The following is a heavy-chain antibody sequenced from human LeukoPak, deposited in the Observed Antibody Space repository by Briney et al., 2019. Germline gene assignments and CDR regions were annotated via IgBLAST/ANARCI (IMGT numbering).Heavy chain of an antibody. Sequence: GGSLRLSCAASGFTFSSYSMNWVRQAPGKGLEWVSSISSTSSYIYYADSVKGRFTISTDNAKNSLYLQMSSLRAEDTAVYYCARGSGGQQLIRGYYYMDVWGKGTTVTVSS. D-gene: IGHD6-6*01. V-gene: IGHV3-21*01. CDR1: GFTFSSYS. J-gene: IGHJ6*03. CDR2: ISSTSSYI. CDR3: ARGSGGQQLIRGYYYMDV.